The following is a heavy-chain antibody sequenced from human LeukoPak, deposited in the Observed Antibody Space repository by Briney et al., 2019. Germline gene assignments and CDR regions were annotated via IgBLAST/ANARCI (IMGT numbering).Heavy chain of an antibody. CDR2: INHSGST. Sequence: SETLSLTCAVYGGSFGGYYWSWIRQPPGKGLEWIGEINHSGSTNYNPSLKSRVTISVDTSKNQFSLKLSSVTAADTAVYYCARGKGRWFDPWGQGTLVTVSS. J-gene: IGHJ5*02. V-gene: IGHV4-34*01. CDR1: GGSFGGYY. CDR3: ARGKGRWFDP.